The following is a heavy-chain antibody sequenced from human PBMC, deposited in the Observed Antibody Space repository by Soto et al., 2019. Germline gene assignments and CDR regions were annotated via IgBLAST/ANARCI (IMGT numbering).Heavy chain of an antibody. D-gene: IGHD3-9*01. Sequence: ASVKVSCKASGYTYSNYAMHWVRQAPGERLEWMGWITTGNGNTKYSQKFQGRVTITRDTSASTAYMELSSLRSEDTAVYYCARSYYYLLSGYSRDAFDFCGQGTVVTGSS. CDR1: GYTYSNYA. V-gene: IGHV1-3*04. CDR2: ITTGNGNT. CDR3: ARSYYYLLSGYSRDAFDF. J-gene: IGHJ3*01.